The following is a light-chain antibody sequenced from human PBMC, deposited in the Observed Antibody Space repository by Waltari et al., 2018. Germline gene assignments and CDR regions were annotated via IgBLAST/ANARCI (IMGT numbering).Light chain of an antibody. CDR1: ELGDRY. CDR2: RDT. CDR3: QTWDSNTLI. J-gene: IGLJ2*01. Sequence: SSELTQPPSVSVSPGQTATVTCSGDELGDRYASWYQQRPGQSPLLVINRDTMRPSGIPERFSGSNSGTTATLTISGTQAMDEADYYCQTWDSNTLIFGGGTKLTVL. V-gene: IGLV3-1*01.